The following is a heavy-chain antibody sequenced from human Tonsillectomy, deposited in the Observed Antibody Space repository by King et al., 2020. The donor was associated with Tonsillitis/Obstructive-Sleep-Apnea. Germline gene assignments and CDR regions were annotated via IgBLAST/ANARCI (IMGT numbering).Heavy chain of an antibody. V-gene: IGHV3-7*04. J-gene: IGHJ6*03. CDR3: ARDWSYLHLIYYYYYMDV. CDR2: INQDGSEK. D-gene: IGHD5-24*01. Sequence: VQLVESGGGLVQPGGSLRLSCAASGFTFSSYWMTWVRQAPGKGLEWVANINQDGSEKYYVDSVKGRFTISRDNAKNSLYLKVNSLRAEDTAVYYCARDWSYLHLIYYYYYMDVWGKGTTVTVSS. CDR1: GFTFSSYW.